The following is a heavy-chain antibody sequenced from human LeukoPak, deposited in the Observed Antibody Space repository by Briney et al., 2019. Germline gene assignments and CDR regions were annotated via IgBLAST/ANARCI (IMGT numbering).Heavy chain of an antibody. D-gene: IGHD2-21*02. CDR3: AKDSEGFIVVVTAILDY. Sequence: PGGSLRLSCAASGFTFSSYAMSWVRQAPGKGLEWVSAISGSGGSTYYADSVKGRFTISRDNSKNTLYLQMNSLRAEDTAVYYCAKDSEGFIVVVTAILDYWGQGTLVTVSS. J-gene: IGHJ4*02. CDR2: ISGSGGST. CDR1: GFTFSSYA. V-gene: IGHV3-23*01.